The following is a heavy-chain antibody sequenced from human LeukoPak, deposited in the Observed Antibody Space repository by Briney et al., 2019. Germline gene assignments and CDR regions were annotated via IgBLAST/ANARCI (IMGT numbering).Heavy chain of an antibody. CDR2: IHYSGST. D-gene: IGHD3-10*01. Sequence: SETLSLTCTVSGGSISSSSYYWAWIRQPPGKGLEWIGSIHYSGSTYYNPSLKSRVTISVDTSKNQFSLKLSSVTAADTAVYYCARDSITMVRGVMDPYYFDYWGQGTLVTVSS. CDR1: GGSISSSSYY. V-gene: IGHV4-39*07. CDR3: ARDSITMVRGVMDPYYFDY. J-gene: IGHJ4*02.